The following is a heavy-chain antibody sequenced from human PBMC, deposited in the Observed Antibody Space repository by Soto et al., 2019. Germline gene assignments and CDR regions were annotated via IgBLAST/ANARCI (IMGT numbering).Heavy chain of an antibody. V-gene: IGHV4-59*01. Sequence: SETLSLTCTVSGGSMRNYFWTWIRQPPGKGLEWIGYIHYSGTTSFFPSYNPSLRGRVTISEDTSKNQFSLKLLSVTTADTAVYFCAAGEASSRNLAPYYLDFWGQGTLVTVS. J-gene: IGHJ4*02. D-gene: IGHD6-13*01. CDR3: AAGEASSRNLAPYYLDF. CDR2: IHYSGTT. CDR1: GGSMRNYF.